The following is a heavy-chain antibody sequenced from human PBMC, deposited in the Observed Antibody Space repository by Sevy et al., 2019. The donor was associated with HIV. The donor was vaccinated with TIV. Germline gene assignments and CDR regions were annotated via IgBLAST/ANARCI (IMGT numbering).Heavy chain of an antibody. V-gene: IGHV1-69*13. CDR1: GGTFSSYA. D-gene: IGHD2-15*01. CDR3: ARVRCSGGSCYSEDAFDI. CDR2: IIPIFGTA. Sequence: ASVEVSCKASGGTFSSYAISWVRQAPGQGLEWMGGIIPIFGTANYAQKFQGRVTITADESTSTAYMELSSLRSEDTAVYYCARVRCSGGSCYSEDAFDIWGQGTMVTVSS. J-gene: IGHJ3*02.